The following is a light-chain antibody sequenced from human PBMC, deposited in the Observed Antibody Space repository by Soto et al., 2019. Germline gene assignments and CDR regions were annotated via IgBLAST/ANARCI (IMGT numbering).Light chain of an antibody. Sequence: QSALTQPPSASGSPGQSVTISCTGTSSDVGSYNYVSWYQQHLDQAPKLMLYEVTKRPSGVPDRFSGSKSGNTASLTVAGLQAEDEADYYCSLYVDNNNLLFGGGTKLTVL. CDR2: EVT. CDR3: SLYVDNNNLL. J-gene: IGLJ2*01. CDR1: SSDVGSYNY. V-gene: IGLV2-8*01.